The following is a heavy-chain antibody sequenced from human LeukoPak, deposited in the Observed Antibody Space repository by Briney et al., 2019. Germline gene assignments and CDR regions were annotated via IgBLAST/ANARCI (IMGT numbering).Heavy chain of an antibody. CDR1: GFTFSSYG. CDR2: IRYDGSNK. J-gene: IGHJ4*02. V-gene: IGHV3-30*02. D-gene: IGHD3-3*02. CDR3: AKDSHLWSGYYYFDY. Sequence: GGSLRLSCAASGFTFSSYGMHWVRQAPGKGLEWVAFIRYDGSNKYYADSVKGRFTISRDNSKNTLYLQMNSLRAEDTAVYYCAKDSHLWSGYYYFDYWGQGTLVTVSS.